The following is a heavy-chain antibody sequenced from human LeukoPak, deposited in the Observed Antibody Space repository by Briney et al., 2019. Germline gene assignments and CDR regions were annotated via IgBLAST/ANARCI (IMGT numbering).Heavy chain of an antibody. CDR1: GGSFSGYY. D-gene: IGHD3-3*01. V-gene: IGHV4-34*01. J-gene: IGHJ5*02. Sequence: SETLSLTCAVYGGSFSGYYWSWIRQPPGKGLEWIGEINHSGSTNYNPSLKSRVTISVDTSKNQFSLKLSSVTAADTAVYYCARANADDFWSGYYRRKNWFDPWGQGTLVTVSS. CDR3: ARANADDFWSGYYRRKNWFDP. CDR2: INHSGST.